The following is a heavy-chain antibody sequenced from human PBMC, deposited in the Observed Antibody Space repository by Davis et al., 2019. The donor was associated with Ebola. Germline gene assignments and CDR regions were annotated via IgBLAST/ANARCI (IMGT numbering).Heavy chain of an antibody. D-gene: IGHD3-10*01. Sequence: PSETLSLTCSVSGGSISISSYYWGWVRQPPGKGLDWIGNFRYGGNTNYNPSLKSRVTISVDTSKNQFSLKLSSVTAADTAVYYCARDLITMIRGVIIPFGMDVRGQGTTVTVSS. CDR2: FRYGGNT. CDR3: ARDLITMIRGVIIPFGMDV. CDR1: GGSISISSYY. J-gene: IGHJ6*02. V-gene: IGHV4-39*07.